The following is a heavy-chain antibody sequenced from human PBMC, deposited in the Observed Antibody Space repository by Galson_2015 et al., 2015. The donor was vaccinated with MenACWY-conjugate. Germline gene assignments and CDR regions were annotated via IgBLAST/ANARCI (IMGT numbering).Heavy chain of an antibody. V-gene: IGHV3-11*06. CDR3: ARTPRSYSGYTFEK. D-gene: IGHD5-12*01. Sequence: SLRLSCAASGFTFSDYSMSWIRQAPGKGLEWVAYISSGHIYSNHADSVKGRFTISRDNAKNSLFLQMNSLRAEDTAVCFCARTPRSYSGYTFEKWGQGTLVTVSS. CDR2: ISSGHIYS. CDR1: GFTFSDYS. J-gene: IGHJ4*02.